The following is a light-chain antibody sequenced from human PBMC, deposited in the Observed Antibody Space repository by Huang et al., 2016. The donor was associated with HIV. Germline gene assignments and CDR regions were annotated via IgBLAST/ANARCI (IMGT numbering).Light chain of an antibody. CDR1: QSISSD. J-gene: IGKJ2*01. CDR2: AAS. V-gene: IGKV1-39*01. CDR3: QQSYSTLRYT. Sequence: DIQMTQSPSSLSASVGDRVTITCRASQSISSDLNWYQQKPGKDPKLLIYAASSWQSGVPSRFSDSGSGTDFTLTISSLQPEDFATYYCQQSYSTLRYTFGQGTKLEIK.